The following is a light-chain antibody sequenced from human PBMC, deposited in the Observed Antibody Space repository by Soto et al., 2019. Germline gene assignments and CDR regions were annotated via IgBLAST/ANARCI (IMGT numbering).Light chain of an antibody. CDR2: EVP. V-gene: IGKV2D-29*01. Sequence: DIVMTQTPLSLSVTPGQPASISCKSSQSLLYSDGKTYFYWYLQKPGQPPQFLIYEVPTRFSGVPDRFSGSGSGTDFTLEISRVEAEDVGVYYCMQTLELPLTFGGGTKVEIK. CDR1: QSLLYSDGKTY. J-gene: IGKJ4*01. CDR3: MQTLELPLT.